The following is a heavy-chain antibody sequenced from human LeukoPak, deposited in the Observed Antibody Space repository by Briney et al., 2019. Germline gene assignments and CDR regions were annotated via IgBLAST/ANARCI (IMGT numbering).Heavy chain of an antibody. CDR1: GFNFSNYA. D-gene: IGHD6-13*01. V-gene: IGHV3-23*01. CDR3: ARDRGPGIAAPRFAFDI. J-gene: IGHJ3*02. Sequence: PGGSLRLSCAASGFNFSNYAMSWVRQAPGKGLEWVSGVSGSGDSTYYADSVKGRFTISRDNSKNTLYLQMNSLRAEDTAVYYCARDRGPGIAAPRFAFDIWGQGTMVTVSS. CDR2: VSGSGDST.